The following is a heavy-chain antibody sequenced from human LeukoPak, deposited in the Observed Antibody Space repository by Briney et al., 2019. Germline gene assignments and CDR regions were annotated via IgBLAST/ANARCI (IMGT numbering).Heavy chain of an antibody. V-gene: IGHV3-23*01. Sequence: GGSLRLSCAASGFIFSNYAMSWVRQAPGKGLEWVSAIIGSGGHTYYADSVRGRFTISRDNSRNTLYLQMNSLRAEDTAVYHCALEGDGHNAPDYWGQGTLVTVSS. CDR2: IIGSGGHT. D-gene: IGHD5-24*01. J-gene: IGHJ4*02. CDR3: ALEGDGHNAPDY. CDR1: GFIFSNYA.